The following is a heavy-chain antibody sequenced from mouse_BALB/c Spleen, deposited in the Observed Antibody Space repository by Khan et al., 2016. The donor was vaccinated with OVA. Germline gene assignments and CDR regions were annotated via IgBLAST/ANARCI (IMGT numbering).Heavy chain of an antibody. D-gene: IGHD1-1*02. J-gene: IGHJ3*01. V-gene: IGHV1S81*02. CDR3: TRSGWAAFAY. Sequence: QVQLQQPGAELVKPGASVKLSCKASGYTFTSYYIYWVKQRPGQGLEWIGGINPSNGGTYFNEKFESKATLTVDKSYSTVFMKVSRLTSEDSAVCYCTRSGWAAFAYWGQGTLVTVSA. CDR2: INPSNGGT. CDR1: GYTFTSYY.